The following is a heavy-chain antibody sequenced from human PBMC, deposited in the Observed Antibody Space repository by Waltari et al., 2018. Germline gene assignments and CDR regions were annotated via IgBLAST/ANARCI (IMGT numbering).Heavy chain of an antibody. V-gene: IGHV4-39*07. CDR1: GGSISSSSYY. CDR3: ARCEGRYSSGWGRNWFDP. D-gene: IGHD6-19*01. Sequence: QLQLQESGTGLVKPSETLSLTCTVSGGSISSSSYYWGWVRQTPGKGLEWIGSIYYSGSTYYNPSLKSRVTISVDTSKNQFSLKLSSVTAADTAVYYCARCEGRYSSGWGRNWFDPWGQGTLVTVSS. CDR2: IYYSGST. J-gene: IGHJ5*02.